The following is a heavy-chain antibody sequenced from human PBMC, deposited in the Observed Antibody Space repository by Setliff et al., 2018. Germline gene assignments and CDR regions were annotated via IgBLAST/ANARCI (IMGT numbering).Heavy chain of an antibody. Sequence: PSETLSLTCTVSGDSISSRRNYWGWFRQPAGKELEWIGQIYTSWSTNYNPSLKSRVTISLDTSKNQFSLSLTSVTAEDTAVYYCARTGTYRYFDYWGQGALVTVS. CDR2: IYTSWST. V-gene: IGHV4-61*09. D-gene: IGHD1-1*01. J-gene: IGHJ4*02. CDR3: ARTGTYRYFDY. CDR1: GDSISSRRNY.